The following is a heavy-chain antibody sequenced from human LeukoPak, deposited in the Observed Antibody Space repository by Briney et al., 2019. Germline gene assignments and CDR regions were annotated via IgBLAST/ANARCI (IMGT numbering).Heavy chain of an antibody. J-gene: IGHJ5*02. V-gene: IGHV1-69*05. D-gene: IGHD6-13*01. CDR2: IIPIFGTA. CDR3: ARDPRAAAATGWFDP. Sequence: ASVKVSCKASGGTFSSYAISWVRQAPGQGLEWMGGIIPIFGTANYAQKFQGRVTMTRDTSTSTVYMELSSLRFGDTAVYYCARDPRAAAATGWFDPWGQGTLVTVSS. CDR1: GGTFSSYA.